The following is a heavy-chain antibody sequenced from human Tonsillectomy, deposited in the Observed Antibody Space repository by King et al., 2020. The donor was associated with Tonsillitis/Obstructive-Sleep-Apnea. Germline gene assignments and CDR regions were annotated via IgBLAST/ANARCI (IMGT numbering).Heavy chain of an antibody. D-gene: IGHD2-2*01. J-gene: IGHJ4*02. CDR2: INPNSGGT. Sequence: QLVQSGAEVKKPGASVKVSCKASGYNFTGYYMHWVRQAPGQGLEWMGWINPNSGGTNYAQKFQGWVTMTRDTSISTAYMELSRLRSDDTAVYYCARQAIYCSSTSCRTYDYWGQGTLVTVSS. CDR3: ARQAIYCSSTSCRTYDY. CDR1: GYNFTGYY. V-gene: IGHV1-2*04.